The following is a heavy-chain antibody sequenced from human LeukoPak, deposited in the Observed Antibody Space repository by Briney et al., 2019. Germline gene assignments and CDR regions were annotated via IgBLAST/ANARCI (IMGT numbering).Heavy chain of an antibody. Sequence: GRSLRLSCAASGFTFSSYGMPWVRQAPGKGLEWVAVIWYDGSNKYYADSVKGRFTISRDNSKNTLYLQMNSLRAEDTAVYYCAKATGGYWGQGTLVTVSS. D-gene: IGHD7-27*01. CDR1: GFTFSSYG. CDR3: AKATGGY. J-gene: IGHJ4*02. V-gene: IGHV3-33*06. CDR2: IWYDGSNK.